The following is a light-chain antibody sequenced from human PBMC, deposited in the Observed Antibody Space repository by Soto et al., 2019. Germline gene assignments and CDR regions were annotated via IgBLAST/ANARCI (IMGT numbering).Light chain of an antibody. CDR1: QRITNW. CDR3: QQYNSYPYT. Sequence: DIQMTQSPSTLSASIGDRVTFTCRASQRITNWLVWYQQKPGKAPKLLIYKASSLESGVSSRFSGSGSGTEFTLTISSLQPDDVATYYCQQYNSYPYTFGQGTQLAIQ. J-gene: IGKJ2*01. CDR2: KAS. V-gene: IGKV1-5*03.